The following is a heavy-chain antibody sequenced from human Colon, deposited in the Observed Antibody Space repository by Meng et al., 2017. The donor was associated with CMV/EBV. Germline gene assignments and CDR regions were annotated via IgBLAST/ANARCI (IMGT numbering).Heavy chain of an antibody. CDR2: ISPAGATT. Sequence: ETLSLTCSVSGGSISSTTYYWGWVRQAPGKGLVWVSRISPAGATTNYADSVRGRFTVSRDNAKKMLYLQMNSLRAEDTAVYFCAPITVVPGVLSMDVWGLGTLVTVSS. J-gene: IGHJ6*02. CDR3: APITVVPGVLSMDV. CDR1: GGSISSTTYY. D-gene: IGHD3-10*01. V-gene: IGHV3-74*01.